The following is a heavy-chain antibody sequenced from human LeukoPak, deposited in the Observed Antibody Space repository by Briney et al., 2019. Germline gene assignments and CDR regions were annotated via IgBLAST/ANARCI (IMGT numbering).Heavy chain of an antibody. CDR2: IYYSGST. J-gene: IGHJ6*03. CDR3: ARDNVGRYCSGGSCSDYYYYMDV. Sequence: SETLSLTCTVSGGSISSYYWSWIRQPPGKGLEWIGYIYYSGSTNYNPSLKSRVTISVDTSKNQFSLKLSSVTAADTAVYYCARDNVGRYCSGGSCSDYYYYMDVWGKGTTVTISS. D-gene: IGHD2-15*01. CDR1: GGSISSYY. V-gene: IGHV4-59*01.